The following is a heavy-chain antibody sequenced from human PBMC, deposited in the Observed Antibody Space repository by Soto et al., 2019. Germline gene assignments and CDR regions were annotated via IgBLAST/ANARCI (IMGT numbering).Heavy chain of an antibody. J-gene: IGHJ4*02. CDR1: GGTLSSHG. V-gene: IGHV1-69*06. CDR2: IIPTFGTP. CDR3: ASERSAQYFDF. D-gene: IGHD1-26*01. Sequence: QVQLVQSGTVVQRRGSSVKVSCQASGGTLSSHGMAWVRQAPGQGLEWMGGIIPTFGTPTYAPKFQGRVTITADKSTKTAYMELSSLRSEDTGVYYCASERSAQYFDFWGQGTLITVSS.